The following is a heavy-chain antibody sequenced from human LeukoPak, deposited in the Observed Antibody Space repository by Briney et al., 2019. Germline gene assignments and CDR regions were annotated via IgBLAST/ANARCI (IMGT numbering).Heavy chain of an antibody. Sequence: PGGSLRLSCAASGFTFRSYAMTWVRQAPGKGLEWVSAISGSGGSTYYADSVKGRFTISRDNSKNTLYLQMNSLRAEDTAVYYCAKDTAVAGTVDSWGQGTLVTVPS. CDR1: GFTFRSYA. D-gene: IGHD6-19*01. J-gene: IGHJ4*02. CDR2: ISGSGGST. V-gene: IGHV3-23*01. CDR3: AKDTAVAGTVDS.